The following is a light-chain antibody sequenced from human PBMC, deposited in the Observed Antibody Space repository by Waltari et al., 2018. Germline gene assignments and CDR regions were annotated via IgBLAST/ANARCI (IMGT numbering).Light chain of an antibody. V-gene: IGLV2-14*03. Sequence: QSALTQPASVSGSPGQSLTISCTGTSRDVGGYNYVSWYKQNPNRAPKLMIYGVNKRPSGVSVLVSGSKSDNTASLTISGLQAEDEADYYCTSYTSSDSWVFGGGTKLTVL. CDR2: GVN. CDR3: TSYTSSDSWV. CDR1: SRDVGGYNY. J-gene: IGLJ3*02.